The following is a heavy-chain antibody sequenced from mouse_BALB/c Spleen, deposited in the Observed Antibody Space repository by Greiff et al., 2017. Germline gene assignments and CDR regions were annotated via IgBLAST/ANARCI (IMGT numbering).Heavy chain of an antibody. V-gene: IGHV1S135*01. Sequence: VQLKESGPELVKPGASVKVSCKASGYAFTSYNMYWVKQSHGKSLEWIGYIDPYNGGTSYNQKFKGKATLTVDKSSSTAYMQLSSLTSEDSAVYYCARGLRRRGYYAMDYWGQGTSVTVSS. CDR2: IDPYNGGT. D-gene: IGHD2-12*01. CDR1: GYAFTSYN. CDR3: ARGLRRRGYYAMDY. J-gene: IGHJ4*01.